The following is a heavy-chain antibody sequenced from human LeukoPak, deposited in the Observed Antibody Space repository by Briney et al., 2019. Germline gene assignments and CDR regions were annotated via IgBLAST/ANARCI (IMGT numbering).Heavy chain of an antibody. J-gene: IGHJ3*02. D-gene: IGHD4-11*01. CDR2: ISSSSIYI. Sequence: GRSLRPSCAASGFTFSSYGMSWVRQAPGKGLEWVSSISSSSIYIYYADSVKGRFTISRDNAKNSLYLQMNSLRAEDTAVYYCARGYNNYGYVFDIWGQGTVVTVSS. V-gene: IGHV3-21*01. CDR1: GFTFSSYG. CDR3: ARGYNNYGYVFDI.